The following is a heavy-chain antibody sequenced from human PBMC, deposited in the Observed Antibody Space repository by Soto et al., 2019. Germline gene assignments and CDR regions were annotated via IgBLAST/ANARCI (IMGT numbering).Heavy chain of an antibody. CDR1: GFTFSSYS. D-gene: IGHD2-2*02. Sequence: GGSLRLSCAASGFTFSSYSMNWVRQAPGKGLEWVSSISSSSSYIYYADSVKGRFTISRDNAKNSLYLQMNSLRAEDTAVYYCTTDTVVPAAILSDYWGQGTTVTVSS. CDR3: TTDTVVPAAILSDY. V-gene: IGHV3-21*03. CDR2: ISSSSSYI. J-gene: IGHJ4*03.